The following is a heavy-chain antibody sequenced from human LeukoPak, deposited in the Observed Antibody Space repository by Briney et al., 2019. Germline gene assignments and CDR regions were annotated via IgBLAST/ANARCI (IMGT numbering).Heavy chain of an antibody. V-gene: IGHV4-59*01. D-gene: IGHD6-19*01. Sequence: SETLSPTCTVSGGSISSYYWSWIRQPPGKGLEWIGYIYYSGSTNYNPSLKSRVTISVDTSKNQFSLKLSSVTAADTAVYYCVRYSSGWLGHFDLWGRGTLVTVSS. CDR2: IYYSGST. J-gene: IGHJ2*01. CDR3: VRYSSGWLGHFDL. CDR1: GGSISSYY.